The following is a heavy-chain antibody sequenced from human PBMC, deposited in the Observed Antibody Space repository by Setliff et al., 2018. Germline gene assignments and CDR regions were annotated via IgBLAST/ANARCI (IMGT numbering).Heavy chain of an antibody. V-gene: IGHV3-53*01. CDR1: GLPVSGNY. Sequence: GGSLRLSCAASGLPVSGNYMSWVRQAPGKGPEWVSIIYSDGRTFYTDSVKGRFTVSRDDAKNSLYLQMNNLRAEDTATYYCARGDTIFGVIINSIGGRYFDYWGQGTLVTVSS. CDR2: IYSDGRT. CDR3: ARGDTIFGVIINSIGGRYFDY. J-gene: IGHJ4*02. D-gene: IGHD3-3*01.